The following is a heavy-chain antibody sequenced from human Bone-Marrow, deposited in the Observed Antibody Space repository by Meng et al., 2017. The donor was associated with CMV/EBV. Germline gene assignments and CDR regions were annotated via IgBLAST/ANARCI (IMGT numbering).Heavy chain of an antibody. CDR2: IKSEGNSYVT. CDR1: ELCVSGSA. J-gene: IGHJ4*02. V-gene: IGHV3-73*01. D-gene: IGHD2-21*01. Sequence: GESLKISWAASELCVSGSAIHWVRQASGKGLELLCRIKSEGNSYVTAYTASVRGRFTLSRDDSKNTAYLKMNSLKAEDTAVYYCTSLIGSPPYFDYWGQGTLVTVAS. CDR3: TSLIGSPPYFDY.